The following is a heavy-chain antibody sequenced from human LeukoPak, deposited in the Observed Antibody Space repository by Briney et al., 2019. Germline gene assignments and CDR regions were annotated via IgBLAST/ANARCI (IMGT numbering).Heavy chain of an antibody. V-gene: IGHV3-53*01. CDR1: GFIFSSYA. CDR3: ARVQSAVAAFDY. J-gene: IGHJ4*02. D-gene: IGHD6-19*01. CDR2: IYSGGST. Sequence: PGGSLRLSCAASGFIFSSYAMSWVRQAPGKGLEWVSVIYSGGSTYYADSVKGRFTISRDNSKNTLYLQMNSLRAEDTAVYYCARVQSAVAAFDYWGQGTLVTVSS.